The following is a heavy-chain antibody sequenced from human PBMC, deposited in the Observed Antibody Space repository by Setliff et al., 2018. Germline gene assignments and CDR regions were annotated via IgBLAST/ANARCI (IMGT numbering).Heavy chain of an antibody. CDR3: ARSETCHSTHCSPYDY. D-gene: IGHD2-2*01. J-gene: IGHJ4*02. CDR1: GFTFRSYE. Sequence: GGSLRLSCAASGFTFRSYEMNWVRQTPGKGLEWVSYINSGGSKVYYADSVKGRFTISRDNAENSLYLQMNSLRAEDTAVYYCARSETCHSTHCSPYDYWGQGTPVTVPQ. V-gene: IGHV3-21*05. CDR2: INSGGSKV.